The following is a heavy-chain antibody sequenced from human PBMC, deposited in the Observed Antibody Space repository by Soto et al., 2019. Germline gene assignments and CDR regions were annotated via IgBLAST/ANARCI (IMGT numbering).Heavy chain of an antibody. Sequence: PGGSLRLSCAASGFTFSSYSMNWVRQAPGKGLEWVSSISSSSSYIYYADSVKGRFTISRDNAKNSLYLQMNSLRAEDTAVYYCARVPTSYYDILTRKYYFDYWGQGTLVTVSS. CDR3: ARVPTSYYDILTRKYYFDY. D-gene: IGHD3-9*01. V-gene: IGHV3-21*01. CDR2: ISSSSSYI. J-gene: IGHJ4*02. CDR1: GFTFSSYS.